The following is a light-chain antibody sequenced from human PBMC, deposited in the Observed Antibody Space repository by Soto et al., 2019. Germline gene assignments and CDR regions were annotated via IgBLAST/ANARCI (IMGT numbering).Light chain of an antibody. CDR3: AAWDDTLNAYV. Sequence: QSVLTQPPSVSGTPGQRVTISCSGSNSNIGTNSGNWYQQLPGTAPRLLIYDNNLRPSGVPDRFSGSKSGTSASLAINGLQSEDEADYYCAAWDDTLNAYVFGTATKLTVL. V-gene: IGLV1-44*01. CDR2: DNN. CDR1: NSNIGTNS. J-gene: IGLJ1*01.